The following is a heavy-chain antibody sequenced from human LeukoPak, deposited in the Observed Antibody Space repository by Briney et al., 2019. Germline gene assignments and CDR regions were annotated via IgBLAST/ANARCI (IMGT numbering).Heavy chain of an antibody. CDR3: AIIFPEDTAMKDY. V-gene: IGHV4-31*03. CDR1: GGSISSGGYY. CDR2: IYYSGST. D-gene: IGHD5-18*01. J-gene: IGHJ4*02. Sequence: SEALSLTCTVSGGSISSGGYYWSWIRQHPGKGLEWIGYIYYSGSTYYNPSLKTRITISVHTSKNQFSLKLSSVTAADTAVYYCAIIFPEDTAMKDYWGQGTLVTVSS.